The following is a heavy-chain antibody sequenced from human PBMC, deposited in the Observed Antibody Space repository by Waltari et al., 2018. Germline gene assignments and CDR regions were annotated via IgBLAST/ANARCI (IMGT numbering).Heavy chain of an antibody. CDR1: GGSISSYY. D-gene: IGHD3-9*01. CDR2: IYYSGST. CDR3: ARAKTGSFDY. V-gene: IGHV4-59*01. Sequence: QVQLQESGPGLVKPSETLSLTCTVSGGSISSYYWSWIRQPPGKGLEWIGYIYYSGSTNYNPSLKSRVTLSVDTSKNQVSLQLSSVTAADTAVYYCARAKTGSFDYWCQGTLVTVSS. J-gene: IGHJ4*02.